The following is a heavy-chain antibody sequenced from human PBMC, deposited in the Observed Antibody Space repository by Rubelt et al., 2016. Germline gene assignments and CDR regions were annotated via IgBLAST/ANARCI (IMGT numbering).Heavy chain of an antibody. V-gene: IGHV4-31*03. CDR3: ARHTSSSSGWYRDFFDY. CDR2: IYYSGST. D-gene: IGHD6-19*01. J-gene: IGHJ4*02. CDR1: GGSISSGGYY. Sequence: QVQLQESGPGLVKPSQTLSLTCTVSGGSISSGGYYWSWIRQHPGKGLEWIGYIYYSGSTYYNPSLKSRVTISVDTSKNQFSLKLSSVTAADTAVYYCARHTSSSSGWYRDFFDYWGQGTLVTVSS.